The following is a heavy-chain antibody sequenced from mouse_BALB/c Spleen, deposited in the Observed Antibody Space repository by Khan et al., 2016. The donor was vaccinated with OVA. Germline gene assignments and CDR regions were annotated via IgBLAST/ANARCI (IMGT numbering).Heavy chain of an antibody. D-gene: IGHD2-2*01. Sequence: VQLKQSGPGLVAPSQSLSITCTVSGSSSTSYGVSWARQTPGKGLDWLGVIWSDGNTNYHSSLKSRLTITKDNSKSQVLLKLNSLQTDDTATYYCAIIFYGYDWFAYWGQWTLVTVSA. J-gene: IGHJ3*01. CDR1: GSSSTSYG. V-gene: IGHV2-3*01. CDR2: IWSDGNT. CDR3: AIIFYGYDWFAY.